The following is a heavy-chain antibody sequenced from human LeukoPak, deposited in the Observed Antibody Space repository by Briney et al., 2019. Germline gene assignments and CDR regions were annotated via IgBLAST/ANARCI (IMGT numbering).Heavy chain of an antibody. Sequence: PGGSLRLSSAASGFTFSGYEMSWVRQAPGKGVEWVSYISSSGGIIYYADSVKGRFTISRDNAKNSLYLQMNSLRAEDTAVYYCARESDYGDFFFDYWGQGTLVTVSS. D-gene: IGHD4-17*01. CDR3: ARESDYGDFFFDY. V-gene: IGHV3-48*03. CDR1: GFTFSGYE. J-gene: IGHJ4*02. CDR2: ISSSGGII.